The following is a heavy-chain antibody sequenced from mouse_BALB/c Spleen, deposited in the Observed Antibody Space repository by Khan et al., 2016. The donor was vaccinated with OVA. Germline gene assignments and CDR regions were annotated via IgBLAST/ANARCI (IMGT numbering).Heavy chain of an antibody. J-gene: IGHJ3*01. CDR1: GFTFSTYG. CDR3: TRLAYYYDSEGVAY. D-gene: IGHD1-1*01. V-gene: IGHV5-6*01. Sequence: EVQLQESGGDLVKPGGSLKLSCAASGFTFSTYGMSWVRQTPDKRLEWVATVSTGGSYTYYPDSVKGRFTISRDNAKHTLYLQMSGLKSEDTAMFYCTRLAYYYDSEGVAYWGQGTLVTVSA. CDR2: VSTGGSYT.